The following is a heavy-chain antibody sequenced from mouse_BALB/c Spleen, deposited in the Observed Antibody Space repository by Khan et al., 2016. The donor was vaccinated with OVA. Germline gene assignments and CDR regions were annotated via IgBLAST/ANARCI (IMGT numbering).Heavy chain of an antibody. D-gene: IGHD1-1*02. Sequence: QVQLKESGPGLVAPSQSLSITCTVSGFSLTNYGVHWVRQPPGKGLEWLGVIWAGGSTNYNSALMSRMSISTDNSKSQVFLKMNSLQTDETAMYYSARGGSYDYYVMDYWGKGTSVTVSS. CDR1: GFSLTNYG. J-gene: IGHJ4*01. V-gene: IGHV2-9*02. CDR2: IWAGGST. CDR3: ARGGSYDYYVMDY.